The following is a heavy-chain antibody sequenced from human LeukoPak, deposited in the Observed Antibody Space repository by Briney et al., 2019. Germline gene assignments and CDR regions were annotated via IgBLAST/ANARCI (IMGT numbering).Heavy chain of an antibody. CDR2: ISSSSSYI. J-gene: IGHJ4*02. D-gene: IGHD6-19*01. CDR1: GFTFSSYS. CDR3: AREILRQWPD. V-gene: IGHV3-21*01. Sequence: PGGSLRLSCAASGFTFSSYSMNWVRRAPGKGLEWVSSISSSSSYIYYADSVKDRFTISRDNAENSLYLQMNSLRAEETAVYYCAREILRQWPDWGQGTLVTVSS.